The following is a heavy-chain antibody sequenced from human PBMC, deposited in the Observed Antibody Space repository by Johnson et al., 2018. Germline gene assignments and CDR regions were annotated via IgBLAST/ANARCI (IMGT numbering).Heavy chain of an antibody. J-gene: IGHJ6*03. D-gene: IGHD6-13*01. CDR2: LNPNSGNT. V-gene: IGHV1-8*01. CDR3: ARGGIAAAGYYMDV. CDR1: GYTFTSYD. Sequence: QVQLVESGAEVKKPGASVKVSCKASGYTFTSYDINWVRQATGQGLEWMGWLNPNSGNTGYAQKFQGRVTMTRNTSISTAYMELSSLRSEDTAVYYCARGGIAAAGYYMDVWGKGTTVTVSS.